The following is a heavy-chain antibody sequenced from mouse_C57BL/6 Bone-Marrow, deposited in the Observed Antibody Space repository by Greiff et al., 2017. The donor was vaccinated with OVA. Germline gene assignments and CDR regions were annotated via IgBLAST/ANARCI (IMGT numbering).Heavy chain of an antibody. Sequence: EVMLVESGGGLVQPGGSLSLSCAASGFTFTDYYMSWVRQPPGKALEWLGFIRNKANGYTTEYSASVKGRFTISRDNSQSILYLQMNALRAEDSATYYCARYKAYYSNVYAMDYWGQGTSVTVSS. D-gene: IGHD2-5*01. CDR3: ARYKAYYSNVYAMDY. J-gene: IGHJ4*01. CDR1: GFTFTDYY. CDR2: IRNKANGYTT. V-gene: IGHV7-3*01.